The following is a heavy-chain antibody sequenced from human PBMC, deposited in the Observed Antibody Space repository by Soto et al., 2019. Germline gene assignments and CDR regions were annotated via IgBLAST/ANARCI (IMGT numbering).Heavy chain of an antibody. D-gene: IGHD3-22*01. CDR2: LYYGRSA. Sequence: QVQLQESGPGLVKPSETLSLTCPVSGDSISSYYCMWIRQPPGKGLESIGYLYYGRSANYNPSLRSRVTLSVDTSTNQCSLTLSSMTAADTAVYYCALRSMAVVPEYWGQGTLVTVSS. J-gene: IGHJ4*02. CDR1: GDSISSYY. V-gene: IGHV4-59*01. CDR3: ALRSMAVVPEY.